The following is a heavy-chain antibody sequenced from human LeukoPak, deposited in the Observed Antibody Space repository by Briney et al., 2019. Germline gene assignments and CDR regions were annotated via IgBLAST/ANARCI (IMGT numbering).Heavy chain of an antibody. V-gene: IGHV1-69*04. CDR1: GGTFSSYA. CDR3: AAPSGDRASQKI. J-gene: IGHJ4*02. Sequence: VASVKVSCKASGGTFSSYAISWVRQAPGQGLGWMGRIIPILGIANYAQKFQGRVTITADKSTSTAYMELSSLRSEDTAVYYCAAPSGDRASQKIWGQGTLVTVSS. CDR2: IIPILGIA. D-gene: IGHD2-21*01.